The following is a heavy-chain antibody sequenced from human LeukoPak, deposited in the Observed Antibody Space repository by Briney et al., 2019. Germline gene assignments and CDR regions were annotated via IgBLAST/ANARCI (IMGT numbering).Heavy chain of an antibody. CDR2: INSDGSST. CDR1: GFTFSSYW. D-gene: IGHD2-21*02. Sequence: GGSLRLSCAASGFTFSSYWMHWVRQAPGKGLVWVSRINSDGSSTTYADSVKGRFTISRDNAKNTLYLQMNSLTAEDTAVYYCARDTPLANCGGDCYSDAFDTWGQGTMVTVSS. J-gene: IGHJ3*02. V-gene: IGHV3-74*01. CDR3: ARDTPLANCGGDCYSDAFDT.